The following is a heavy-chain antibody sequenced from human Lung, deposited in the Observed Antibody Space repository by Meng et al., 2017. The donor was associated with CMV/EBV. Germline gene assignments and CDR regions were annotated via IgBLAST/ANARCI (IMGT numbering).Heavy chain of an antibody. Sequence: GGSXRLXCAASGFTFSSSAMSWVRQAPGKGLEWVSAITASGGSTYHADSVRGRFTISRDNSKNTLYLQLNSLRVEDTAVYYCAKAFSSSWYREYYDYWGQGTXVTVSS. V-gene: IGHV3-23*01. CDR3: AKAFSSSWYREYYDY. J-gene: IGHJ4*02. CDR1: GFTFSSSA. CDR2: ITASGGST. D-gene: IGHD6-13*01.